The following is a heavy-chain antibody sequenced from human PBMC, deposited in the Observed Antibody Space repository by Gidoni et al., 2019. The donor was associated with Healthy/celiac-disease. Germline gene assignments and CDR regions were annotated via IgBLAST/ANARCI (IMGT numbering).Heavy chain of an antibody. D-gene: IGHD4-17*01. J-gene: IGHJ3*02. CDR3: AKVATTVTTFDI. V-gene: IGHV3-23*01. Sequence: EVQLLESGGGLVQPGGSLRLSCAASGFTFSRDAMSWVRQAPGKGLEWVAAISGSGGSTYYADSVKGRFTISRDNSKNTLYLQMNSLRAEDTAVYYCAKVATTVTTFDIWGQGTMVTVSS. CDR1: GFTFSRDA. CDR2: ISGSGGST.